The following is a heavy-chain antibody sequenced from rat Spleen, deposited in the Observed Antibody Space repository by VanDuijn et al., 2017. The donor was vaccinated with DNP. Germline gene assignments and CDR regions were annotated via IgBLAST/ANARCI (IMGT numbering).Heavy chain of an antibody. CDR1: GFTFSDYN. V-gene: IGHV5S10*01. Sequence: EVQLVESGGDLVQSGRSLKVSCAASGFTFSDYNMAWVRQAPKKGLEWVATITYDGSRTYCRDSVKGRFTISRNNAENTVYLQMTSLRSEDTATYYCAHSNYYDVNYWGQGVMVTVSS. J-gene: IGHJ2*01. CDR3: AHSNYYDVNY. CDR2: ITYDGSRT. D-gene: IGHD1-12*01.